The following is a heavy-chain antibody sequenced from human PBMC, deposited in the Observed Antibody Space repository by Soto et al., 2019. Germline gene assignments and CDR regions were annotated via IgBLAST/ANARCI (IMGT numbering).Heavy chain of an antibody. Sequence: SETLSLTCTVSGGSISSYYWSWIRQPPGKGLEWIGYISYSGITNYNPSLKSRVTISVDTSKNQFSLKLSSVTAADTAVYYCGRELCSGWSYYYYGMDVWGQGTTVTVSS. J-gene: IGHJ6*02. CDR3: GRELCSGWSYYYYGMDV. CDR2: ISYSGIT. CDR1: GGSISSYY. D-gene: IGHD6-19*01. V-gene: IGHV4-59*01.